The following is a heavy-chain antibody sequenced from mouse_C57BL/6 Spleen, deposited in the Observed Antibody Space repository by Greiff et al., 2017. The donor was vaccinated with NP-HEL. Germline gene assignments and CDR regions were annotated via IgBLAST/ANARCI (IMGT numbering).Heavy chain of an antibody. D-gene: IGHD2-4*01. Sequence: EVQLQESGPELVKPGASVKIPCTASGYTFTDYNMDWVKQSHGKSLEWIGDINPNNGGTISNQKFKGKATLTVDKSSSTAYMELRSMTSEDTAVYYCARGDYEFAYWGQGTLVTVSA. CDR1: GYTFTDYN. CDR2: INPNNGGT. V-gene: IGHV1-18*01. CDR3: ARGDYEFAY. J-gene: IGHJ3*01.